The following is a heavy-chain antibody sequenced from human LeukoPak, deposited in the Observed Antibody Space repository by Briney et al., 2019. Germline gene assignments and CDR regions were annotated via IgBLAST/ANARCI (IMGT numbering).Heavy chain of an antibody. CDR3: ARGHCSSTSCYSGAFDI. D-gene: IGHD2-2*02. CDR1: GGAFSSYA. V-gene: IGHV1-69*13. Sequence: ASVKVSCKASGGAFSSYAISWVRQAPGQGLEWMGGIIPIFGTANYAQKFQGRVTITADESTSTAYMELSSLRSEDTAVYYCARGHCSSTSCYSGAFDIWGQGTMVTVSS. J-gene: IGHJ3*02. CDR2: IIPIFGTA.